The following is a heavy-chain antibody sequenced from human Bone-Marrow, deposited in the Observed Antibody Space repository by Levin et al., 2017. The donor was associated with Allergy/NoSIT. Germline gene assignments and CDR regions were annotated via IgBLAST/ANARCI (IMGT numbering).Heavy chain of an antibody. Sequence: GGSLRLSCAVSGFTFSNDAMGWVRQAPGKGLEWVSSISGSGVKTYYADSVKGRFTISRDNSKNTLYLQMNSLRVEDTALYYCARDLRDLNGRDWYGWFDTWGQGTLVTVSS. CDR1: GFTFSNDA. CDR3: ARDLRDLNGRDWYGWFDT. J-gene: IGHJ5*02. CDR2: ISGSGVKT. V-gene: IGHV3-23*01. D-gene: IGHD6-19*01.